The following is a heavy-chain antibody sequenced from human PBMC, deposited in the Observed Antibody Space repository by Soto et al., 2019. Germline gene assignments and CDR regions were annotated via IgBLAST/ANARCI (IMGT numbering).Heavy chain of an antibody. CDR2: ISSSSSYI. J-gene: IGHJ5*02. CDR3: ARDVVTSMDGLNNFGP. Sequence: PGGSLRLSCAASGFSFSSDTMNWVRQATGKGLEWVSSISSSSSYIYYADSVKGRFTISRDNAKNSLYLQMNSLRVEDTALYSCARDVVTSMDGLNNFGPWGQGTLVTVS. V-gene: IGHV3-21*01. CDR1: GFSFSSDT. D-gene: IGHD2-21*02.